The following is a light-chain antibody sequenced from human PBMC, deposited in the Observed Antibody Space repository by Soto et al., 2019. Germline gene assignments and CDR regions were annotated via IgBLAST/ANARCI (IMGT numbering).Light chain of an antibody. V-gene: IGKV3-15*01. J-gene: IGKJ1*01. Sequence: EMVMTQSPATLSVSPGERATLSCRASQSVSSNLAWYQQKPGQAPRLLIYGASTRATGIPARFSGSGSGTEFTLTISSLQSEDFAVYYCQQYNNWHWTFGQGTKVEIK. CDR1: QSVSSN. CDR3: QQYNNWHWT. CDR2: GAS.